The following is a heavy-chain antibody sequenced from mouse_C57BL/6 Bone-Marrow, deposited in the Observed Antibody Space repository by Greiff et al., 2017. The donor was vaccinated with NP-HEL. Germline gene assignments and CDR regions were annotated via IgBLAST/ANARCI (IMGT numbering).Heavy chain of an antibody. D-gene: IGHD1-1*01. CDR3: ASHYYGSSYWYFDV. CDR2: INPSCSYT. V-gene: IGHV1-4*01. CDR1: GYTFTSYT. J-gene: IGHJ1*03. Sequence: VQLQQSGAELARPGASVKMSCKASGYTFTSYTMHWVKQRPGQCLEWIGYINPSCSYTKYNQKFKDTSTLTADKSSSTAYMQLSSLTSEDSAVYYGASHYYGSSYWYFDVWGRGTTVTVSS.